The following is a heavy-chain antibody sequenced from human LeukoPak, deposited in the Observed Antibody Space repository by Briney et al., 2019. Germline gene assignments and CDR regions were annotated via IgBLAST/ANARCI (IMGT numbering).Heavy chain of an antibody. Sequence: SETLSLTCTVSGGSISSYYWSWIRQPPGKGLEWIGYIYYSGSTNYNPSLKSRVTISVDTSKSQFSLKLSSVTAADTAVYYCARGGGGGGLFDYWGQGTLVTVSS. CDR3: ARGGGGGGLFDY. V-gene: IGHV4-59*01. D-gene: IGHD3-16*01. J-gene: IGHJ4*02. CDR1: GGSISSYY. CDR2: IYYSGST.